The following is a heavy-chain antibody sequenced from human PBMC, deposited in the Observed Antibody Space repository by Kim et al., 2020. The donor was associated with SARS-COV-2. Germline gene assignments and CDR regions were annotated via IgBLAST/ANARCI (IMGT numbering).Heavy chain of an antibody. CDR1: GFTVSSNY. V-gene: IGHV3-53*04. CDR2: IYSGGST. J-gene: IGHJ4*02. Sequence: GGSLRLSCAASGFTVSSNYMSWVRQAPGKGLEWVSVIYSGGSTYYADSVKGRFTISRHNSKNTLYLQMNSLRAEDTAVYYCARVGGGSSWYYFDYWGQGTLVTVSS. CDR3: ARVGGGSSWYYFDY. D-gene: IGHD6-13*01.